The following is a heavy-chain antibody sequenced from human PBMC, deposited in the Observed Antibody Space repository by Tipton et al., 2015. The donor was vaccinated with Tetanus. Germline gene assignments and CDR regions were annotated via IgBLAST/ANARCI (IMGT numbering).Heavy chain of an antibody. V-gene: IGHV4-39*01. CDR2: IYESGDT. J-gene: IGHJ4*02. CDR3: ARHPSGYFTPFDS. Sequence: TLSLTCTVSGGSIRGGTFYWGWIRQPPGKGLEWIGSIYESGDTYYIPSLKSRVTISVDTSKNQFSLNLNSMAAADTGVFYCARHPSGYFTPFDSWGQGPMVPVSS. D-gene: IGHD3-3*01. CDR1: GGSIRGGTFY.